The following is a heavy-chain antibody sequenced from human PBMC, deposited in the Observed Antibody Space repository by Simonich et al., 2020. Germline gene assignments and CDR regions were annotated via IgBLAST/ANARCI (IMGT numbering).Heavy chain of an antibody. D-gene: IGHD6-6*01. CDR3: ARDRAARYYYYYYMDV. J-gene: IGHJ6*03. CDR2: INPTSGGT. CDR1: GYTFTGYY. Sequence: QVQLVQSGAEVKKPGASVKVSCKASGYTFTGYYMHWVRQAPGQGLEWEGRINPTSGGTNNTQKFQGRVTMTRDTSISTAYMELGRLRSDDTAVYYCARDRAARYYYYYYMDVWGKGTTVTVSS. V-gene: IGHV1-2*02.